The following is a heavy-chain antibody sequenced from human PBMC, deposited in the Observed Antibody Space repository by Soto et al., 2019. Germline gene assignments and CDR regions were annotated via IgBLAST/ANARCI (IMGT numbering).Heavy chain of an antibody. Sequence: EVQLVESGGGLVQPGGSLRLYCAASGFTFSSYWMHWVRQAPGKGLVWVSRINSDGSSTNYADSVKGQFTISRDNAKNTLYLQMNSLRAEDTAVYYCGRGASGSYRLDYWGQGTLVTVSS. CDR2: INSDGSST. CDR1: GFTFSSYW. J-gene: IGHJ4*02. CDR3: GRGASGSYRLDY. V-gene: IGHV3-74*01. D-gene: IGHD3-10*01.